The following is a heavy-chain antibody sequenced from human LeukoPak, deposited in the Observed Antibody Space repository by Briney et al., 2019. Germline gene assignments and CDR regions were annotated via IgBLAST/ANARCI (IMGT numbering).Heavy chain of an antibody. D-gene: IGHD4-23*01. CDR2: INPSGGST. J-gene: IGHJ3*02. V-gene: IGHV1-46*01. Sequence: GASVKVSCKASGYTFTSYYMHWVRQAPGQGLEWMGIINPSGGSTSYAQKFQGRVTMTRDTSTSTVYMELSSLRSEDTAVYYCASRTVAARDAFDIWGQGTMVTVSS. CDR3: ASRTVAARDAFDI. CDR1: GYTFTSYY.